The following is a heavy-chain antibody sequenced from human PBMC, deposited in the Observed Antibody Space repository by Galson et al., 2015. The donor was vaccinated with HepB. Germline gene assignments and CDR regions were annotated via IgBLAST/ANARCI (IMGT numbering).Heavy chain of an antibody. CDR1: GYTFTSYG. J-gene: IGHJ6*02. D-gene: IGHD3-10*01. CDR3: AAGGSGSYPYYYYGMDV. V-gene: IGHV1-18*01. Sequence: SVKVSCKASGYTFTSYGISWVRQAPGQGLKWMGWISAHNGNTNYAQKLQGRVTMTTDTSTSTAYMELRSLRSDDTAVYYCAAGGSGSYPYYYYGMDVWGQGTTVTVSS. CDR2: ISAHNGNT.